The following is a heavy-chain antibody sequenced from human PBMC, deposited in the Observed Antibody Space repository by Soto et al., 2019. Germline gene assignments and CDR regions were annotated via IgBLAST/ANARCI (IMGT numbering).Heavy chain of an antibody. V-gene: IGHV4-39*01. CDR2: ICYSGST. CDR1: GGSISSSSYY. CDR3: VSHTPLTEPYS. Sequence: SETLSLTCTVSGGSISSSSYYWGWIRQPPRKGLEWIGSICYSGSTYYNPSLKSRVTISVDTSKNQFSLKLSSVTAADTAVYYCVSHTPLTEPYSLCQGTPLTISS. J-gene: IGHJ5*01.